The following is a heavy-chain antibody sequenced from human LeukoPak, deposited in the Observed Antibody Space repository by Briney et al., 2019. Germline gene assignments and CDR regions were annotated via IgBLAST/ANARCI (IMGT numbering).Heavy chain of an antibody. CDR2: IIPILGIA. V-gene: IGHV1-69*04. CDR3: ARRGGAVADPGNYYYGMDV. CDR1: GGTFSSYA. J-gene: IGHJ6*02. D-gene: IGHD6-19*01. Sequence: SVKVSCKASGGTFSSYAISWVRQAPGQGLEWMGRIIPILGIANYAQKFQGRVTITADKSTSTAYMELSSLRSEDTAVYYCARRGGAVADPGNYYYGMDVWGQGTTVTVSS.